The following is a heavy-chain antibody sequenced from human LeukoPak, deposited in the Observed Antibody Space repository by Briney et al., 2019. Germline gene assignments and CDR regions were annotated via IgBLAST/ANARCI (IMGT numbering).Heavy chain of an antibody. V-gene: IGHV3-48*03. CDR2: ISSSGSTI. J-gene: IGHJ6*02. CDR1: GFTFSSYE. CDR3: ARDVLTPNSYGMDV. D-gene: IGHD4-23*01. Sequence: GSLRLSCAASGFTFSSYEMNWVRQAPGKGLEWVSYISSSGSTIYYADSVKGRFTISRDNAKNSLYLQMNSLRAEDTAVYYYARDVLTPNSYGMDVWGQGTTVTVSS.